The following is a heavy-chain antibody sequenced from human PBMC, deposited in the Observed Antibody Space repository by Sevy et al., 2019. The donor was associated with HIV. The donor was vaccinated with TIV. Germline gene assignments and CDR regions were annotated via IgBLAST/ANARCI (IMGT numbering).Heavy chain of an antibody. D-gene: IGHD5-18*01. Sequence: GGSLRLSCAASVFTFSSYEMNWVRQAPGKGLEWVSYISSSGSTIYYADSVKGRFTISRDNAKNSLYLQMNSLRAEDTAVYYCARDLGYGLDYWGQGTLVTVSS. CDR3: ARDLGYGLDY. CDR2: ISSSGSTI. J-gene: IGHJ4*02. CDR1: VFTFSSYE. V-gene: IGHV3-48*03.